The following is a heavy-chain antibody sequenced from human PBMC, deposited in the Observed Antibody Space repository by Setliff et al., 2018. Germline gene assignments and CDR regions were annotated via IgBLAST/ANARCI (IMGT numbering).Heavy chain of an antibody. V-gene: IGHV1-3*01. D-gene: IGHD5-12*01. CDR3: ASAHYYSGYIEYFQY. J-gene: IGHJ1*01. CDR1: GYTFTNYA. CDR2: IHAGNGDT. Sequence: ASVKVSCKAPGYTFTNYAIHWVRQAPGQRPECMGWIHAGNGDTKYSQKFQGRVTITRDTSASTVYMELSSLRSEDTAVYYCASAHYYSGYIEYFQYWGQGTLVTVS.